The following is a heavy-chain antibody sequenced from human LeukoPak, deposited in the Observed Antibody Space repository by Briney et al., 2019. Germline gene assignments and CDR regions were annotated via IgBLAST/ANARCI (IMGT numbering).Heavy chain of an antibody. V-gene: IGHV1-46*01. CDR2: ISPSGGST. Sequence: ASVKVSCKASGYTFTSYYMHWVRQAPGQGLEWMGVISPSGGSTSYAQKFQGRVTMTRDTSTSTVYMELSSLRPEDTAVYYCASVAGGYGDYTLLYWGQGTLVTVSS. J-gene: IGHJ4*02. CDR1: GYTFTSYY. D-gene: IGHD4-17*01. CDR3: ASVAGGYGDYTLLY.